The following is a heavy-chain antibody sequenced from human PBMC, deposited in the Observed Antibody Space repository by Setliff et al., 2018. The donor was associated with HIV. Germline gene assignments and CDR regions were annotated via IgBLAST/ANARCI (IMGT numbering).Heavy chain of an antibody. CDR3: ARASPGVVIIPDS. V-gene: IGHV1-2*02. Sequence: GASVKVSCKASGYTFTGYYMHWVRQAPGQGLEWMGWINPNSGGTNYAQNFQGRVTMTRDTSISTAYLYLQMNSLKAEDTATYFCARASPGVVIIPDSWGQGTLVTVSS. J-gene: IGHJ4*02. D-gene: IGHD3-22*01. CDR2: INPNSGGT. CDR1: GYTFTGYY.